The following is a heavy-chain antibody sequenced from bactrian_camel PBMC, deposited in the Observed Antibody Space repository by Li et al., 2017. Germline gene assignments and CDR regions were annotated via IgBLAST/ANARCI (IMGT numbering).Heavy chain of an antibody. CDR2: ITPGRGVT. D-gene: IGHD3*01. V-gene: IGHV3S40*01. CDR3: GASRFRSSGSWCPAERSEYLY. Sequence: DVQLVESGGGSVQAGGSLRLSCAASGFGIIYSGYYWAWFRQAPGKEREGVAVITPGRGVTLYDDSVKGRFTVSQDYAKNIVYLQMNSLKPEDTAMYYCGASRFRSSGSWCPAERSEYLYWGQGTQVTVS. CDR1: GFGIIYSGYY. J-gene: IGHJ4*01.